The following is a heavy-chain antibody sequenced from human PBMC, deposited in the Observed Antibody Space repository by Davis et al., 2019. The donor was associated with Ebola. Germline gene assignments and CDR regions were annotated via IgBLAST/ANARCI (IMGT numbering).Heavy chain of an antibody. Sequence: SQTLSLTCAVYGGSFSGYYWSWIRPPPGKGLVWSGEINHSGSTNYNPSLKSRVTISVDTSKNQFSLKLRSVTAADTAVYYGARCGVVVVAATPVCYYGMDVWGQGTTVTVSS. CDR1: GGSFSGYY. CDR3: ARCGVVVVAATPVCYYGMDV. V-gene: IGHV4-34*01. CDR2: INHSGST. D-gene: IGHD2-15*01. J-gene: IGHJ6*02.